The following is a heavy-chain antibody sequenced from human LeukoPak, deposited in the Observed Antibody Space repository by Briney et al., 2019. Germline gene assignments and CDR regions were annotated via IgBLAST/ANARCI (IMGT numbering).Heavy chain of an antibody. D-gene: IGHD6-13*01. Sequence: PGGSLRLSCAASGFTFSGYWMSWVPQAPGKGLEWVANIKQDGSDKYYVDSVKGRFTISRDNAKNSLYLQMNSLRAEDTAVYYCARVGSSSSWYVLRPVDSWGQGTLVTVSS. CDR2: IKQDGSDK. CDR1: GFTFSGYW. CDR3: ARVGSSSSWYVLRPVDS. J-gene: IGHJ4*02. V-gene: IGHV3-7*03.